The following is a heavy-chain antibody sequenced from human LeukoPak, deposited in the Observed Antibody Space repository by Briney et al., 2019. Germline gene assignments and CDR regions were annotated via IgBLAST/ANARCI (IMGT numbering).Heavy chain of an antibody. CDR1: GFTFSSYE. CDR2: IKQDGSEK. J-gene: IGHJ4*02. Sequence: GGSLRLSCAASGFTFSSYEMNWVRQAPGKGLEWVANIKQDGSEKYYVDSVKGRFTISRDNAKNSLYLQMNSLRAEDTAVYYCARGDSGSYLGIDYWGQGTLVTVSS. V-gene: IGHV3-7*01. D-gene: IGHD1-26*01. CDR3: ARGDSGSYLGIDY.